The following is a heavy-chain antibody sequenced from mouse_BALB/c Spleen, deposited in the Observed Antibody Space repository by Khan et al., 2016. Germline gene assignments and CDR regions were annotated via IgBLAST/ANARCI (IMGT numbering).Heavy chain of an antibody. D-gene: IGHD2-14*01. CDR1: GYAFSGYW. CDR3: ARGTPFDS. Sequence: QVQLKQSGAELVRPGSSVKISCKASGYAFSGYWMNWVKQRPGQGLEWIGQIYPGDGDTNYNGKFKGKATLTADKSSSTAYMQLSSLTSEDSAGYFCARGTPFDSWGQGTLVTVSA. J-gene: IGHJ3*01. CDR2: IYPGDGDT. V-gene: IGHV1-80*01.